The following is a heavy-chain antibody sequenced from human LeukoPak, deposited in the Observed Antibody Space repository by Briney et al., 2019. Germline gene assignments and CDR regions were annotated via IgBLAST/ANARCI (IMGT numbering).Heavy chain of an antibody. D-gene: IGHD1-20*01. J-gene: IGHJ4*02. V-gene: IGHV3-23*01. CDR1: GFTFRNSA. CDR2: IGGHVHST. Sequence: PGGSLRLSCAASGFTFRNSAMSWVRQAPGTGLEWVSSIGGHVHSTYYADSVIGRFTISRDDSKNTLYLQMNSLRANDTAIYHCANHRTPDRYHWNYFDYWGQGTLVTVSS. CDR3: ANHRTPDRYHWNYFDY.